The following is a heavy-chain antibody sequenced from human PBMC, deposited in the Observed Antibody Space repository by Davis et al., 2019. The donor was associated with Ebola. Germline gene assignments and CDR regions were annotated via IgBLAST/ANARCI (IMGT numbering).Heavy chain of an antibody. Sequence: AASVKVSCKASGYTFTSYGISWVRQAPGQRLEWMGWINAGNGNTKYSQKFQGRVTITRDTSASTAYMELSSLRSEDTAVYYCSKDKKPWVYYNRPRGGMDVWGQGTTVSVSS. V-gene: IGHV1-3*01. CDR3: SKDKKPWVYYNRPRGGMDV. J-gene: IGHJ6*02. CDR2: INAGNGNT. D-gene: IGHD3-22*01. CDR1: GYTFTSYG.